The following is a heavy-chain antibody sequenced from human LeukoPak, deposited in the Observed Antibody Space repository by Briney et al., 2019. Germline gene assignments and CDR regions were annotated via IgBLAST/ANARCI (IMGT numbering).Heavy chain of an antibody. V-gene: IGHV3-30*18. CDR1: GFTFSSYG. CDR3: AKMGSYYYYYYYMDV. Sequence: GGSLRLSCAASGFTFSSYGMHWVRQAPGKGLEWVAVISYDGSNKYYADSVKGRFTISRDNSKNTLYLQMNSLRAEDTAVYYCAKMGSYYYYYYYMDVWGKGTTVTVSS. D-gene: IGHD3-10*01. J-gene: IGHJ6*03. CDR2: ISYDGSNK.